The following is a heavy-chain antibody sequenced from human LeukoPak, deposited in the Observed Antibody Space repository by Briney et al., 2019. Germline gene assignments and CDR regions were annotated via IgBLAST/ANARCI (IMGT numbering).Heavy chain of an antibody. CDR1: GFPFDDFA. J-gene: IGHJ4*02. D-gene: IGHD1-26*01. CDR2: ISWSTSTT. CDR3: AKSGRKYYPVLGLDF. V-gene: IGHV3-9*01. Sequence: QTGGSLRLSCAASGFPFDDFAMHWVRQAPGKGLEWVAGISWSTSTTAYANPVKGRFTISSDSARNSLYLQMDSLRVEDTALYYCAKSGRKYYPVLGLDFWGQGTLVTVSS.